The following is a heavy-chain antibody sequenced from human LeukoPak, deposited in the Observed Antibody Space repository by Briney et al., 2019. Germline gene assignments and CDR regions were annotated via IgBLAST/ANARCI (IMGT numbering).Heavy chain of an antibody. CDR3: ARLPYYYGSGSYSGAFDI. Sequence: PGESLKISCKGSGYSFTSYWIGWVRQMPGKGLEWMGIIYPGDSDTRYSPSFQGQVTISADKSISTAYLQWSSLKASDTAMYYCARLPYYYGSGSYSGAFDIWGQGTMVTVSS. D-gene: IGHD3-10*01. V-gene: IGHV5-51*01. J-gene: IGHJ3*02. CDR2: IYPGDSDT. CDR1: GYSFTSYW.